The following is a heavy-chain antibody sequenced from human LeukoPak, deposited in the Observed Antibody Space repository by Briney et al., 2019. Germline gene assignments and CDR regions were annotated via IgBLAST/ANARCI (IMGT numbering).Heavy chain of an antibody. J-gene: IGHJ4*02. Sequence: GGPLEISWQGSGSRFTSYWSGGVRQMPGKGLEGMGIIYPRDSDTSYSPSFQGQVTISADKSISTAYLQWSSLKASDTAMYYCARHWDSSNWYYFDYWGQGTLVTVSS. CDR2: IYPRDSDT. CDR3: ARHWDSSNWYYFDY. V-gene: IGHV5-51*01. CDR1: GSRFTSYW. D-gene: IGHD6-13*01.